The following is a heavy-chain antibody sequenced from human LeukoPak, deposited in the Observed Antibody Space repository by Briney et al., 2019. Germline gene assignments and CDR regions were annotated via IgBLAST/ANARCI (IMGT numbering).Heavy chain of an antibody. J-gene: IGHJ6*04. D-gene: IGHD7-27*01. CDR1: GFTFSSHG. Sequence: GGSLRLSCAASGFTFSSHGTHWVRQAPGKGLEWVAVIWYDGSNKYYADSVKGRFTISRDNSKNMLYVEMNSLRAEDTAVYYCVRWGSGKVMDVWGKGTTVTVSP. CDR3: VRWGSGKVMDV. V-gene: IGHV3-33*01. CDR2: IWYDGSNK.